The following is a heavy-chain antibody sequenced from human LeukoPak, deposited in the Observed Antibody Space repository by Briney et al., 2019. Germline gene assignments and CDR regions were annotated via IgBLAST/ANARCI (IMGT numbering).Heavy chain of an antibody. D-gene: IGHD6-6*01. J-gene: IGHJ3*02. CDR3: ARDDYGGGSSSYDAFDI. CDR1: SGSLSSDSNY. Sequence: SETLSLTCTVSSGSLSSDSNYWNWIRQPAGKGLEWIGRIYTSGSTNYNPSLKSRVTMSVDTSKNQFSLKLSSVTAADTAVYYCARDDYGGGSSSYDAFDIWGQGTMVTVSS. V-gene: IGHV4-61*02. CDR2: IYTSGST.